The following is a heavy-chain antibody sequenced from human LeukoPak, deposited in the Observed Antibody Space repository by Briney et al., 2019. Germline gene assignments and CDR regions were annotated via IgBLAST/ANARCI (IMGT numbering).Heavy chain of an antibody. J-gene: IGHJ4*02. CDR1: GFSFSDYA. Sequence: PGGSLRLSCAASGFSFSDYAMSWVRQAPGKGLEWVSAISDSGDNPYYADPVKGRFTISRDNSENTLSLQLYSPRAEDTAVYYCAKDRGGSYFDFDFWGRGTLVTVSS. CDR3: AKDRGGSYFDFDF. V-gene: IGHV3-23*01. CDR2: ISDSGDNP. D-gene: IGHD1-26*01.